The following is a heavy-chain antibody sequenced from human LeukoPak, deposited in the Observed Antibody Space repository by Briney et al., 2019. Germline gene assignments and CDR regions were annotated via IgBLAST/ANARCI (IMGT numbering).Heavy chain of an antibody. CDR2: IIPIFGTE. J-gene: IGHJ4*02. CDR1: GGTFSSYA. V-gene: IGHV1-69*13. CDR3: ARGGIAVAGTFDY. D-gene: IGHD6-13*01. Sequence: GASVTVSCKASGGTFSSYAISWVRQATGKGLEWMGGIIPIFGTENYPQKFQGRVTITADESTSTVYMELSSLRSEDTAVYYCARGGIAVAGTFDYWGQGTLVTVSS.